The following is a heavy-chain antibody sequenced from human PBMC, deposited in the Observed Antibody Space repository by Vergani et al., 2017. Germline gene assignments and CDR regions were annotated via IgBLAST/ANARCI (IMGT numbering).Heavy chain of an antibody. D-gene: IGHD3-10*01. CDR3: ARHRGSGGFFPSSYFYGMDV. V-gene: IGHV4-38-2*01. Sequence: QVQLQESGPGLVKPSETLTLTCDVSDSSIMTNPYWGWFRQSPGNGLEWIGCIHHSGDTHYNSSLKSRVSILIVSSSKFSLGLTSVTAADTAIYYCARHRGSGGFFPSSYFYGMDVWGHGTTVTVSS. CDR1: DSSIMTNPY. J-gene: IGHJ6*02. CDR2: IHHSGDT.